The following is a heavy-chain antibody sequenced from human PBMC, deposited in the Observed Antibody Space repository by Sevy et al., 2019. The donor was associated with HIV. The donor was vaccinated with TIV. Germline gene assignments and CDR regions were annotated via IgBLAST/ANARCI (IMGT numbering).Heavy chain of an antibody. Sequence: GGSLRLSCAASGFTVSSNYMSWVRQAPGKGLEWVSVIYSGGSTYYADSVKGRFTISRDNSKITLYLQMNSLRAEDTAVYYCAREVVVAGTRYFQHWGQGTLVTVSS. CDR2: IYSGGST. CDR1: GFTVSSNY. CDR3: AREVVVAGTRYFQH. V-gene: IGHV3-66*02. J-gene: IGHJ1*01. D-gene: IGHD6-19*01.